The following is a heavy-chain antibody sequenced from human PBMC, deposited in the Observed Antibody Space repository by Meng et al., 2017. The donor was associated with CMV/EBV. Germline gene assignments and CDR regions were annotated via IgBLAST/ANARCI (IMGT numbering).Heavy chain of an antibody. CDR2: IYYSGST. D-gene: IGHD6-13*01. CDR3: ARVGSSSWYDLNYFDY. CDR1: GGSISSSSYY. V-gene: IGHV4-39*07. J-gene: IGHJ4*02. Sequence: SETLSPTCTLSGGSISSSSYYWGWIRQPPGKGLEWIGSIYYSGSTYYNPSLKSRVTISVDTSKNQFSLKLSSVTAADTAVYYCARVGSSSWYDLNYFDYWGQGTLVTVPQ.